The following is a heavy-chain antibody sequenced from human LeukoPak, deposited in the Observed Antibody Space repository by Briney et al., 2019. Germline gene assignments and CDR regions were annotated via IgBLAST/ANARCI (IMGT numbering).Heavy chain of an antibody. Sequence: ASVKVSCKVSGYSLTEVSTHWVRQAPGKGLEWMGGFDPEDGEAIYAQKVQGRLTTTEDTSIDTAFMELRSLKSEDTAIYYCVTDIRSGWRNYWGQGTLITVSS. CDR1: GYSLTEVS. CDR2: FDPEDGEA. D-gene: IGHD6-19*01. V-gene: IGHV1-24*01. CDR3: VTDIRSGWRNY. J-gene: IGHJ4*02.